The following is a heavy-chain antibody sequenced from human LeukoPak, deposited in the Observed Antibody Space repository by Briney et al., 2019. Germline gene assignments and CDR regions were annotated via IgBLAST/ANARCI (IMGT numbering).Heavy chain of an antibody. CDR2: IYTSGST. V-gene: IGHV4-4*07. J-gene: IGHJ4*02. CDR3: AGEAYYYGSGNLRYDY. D-gene: IGHD3-10*01. CDR1: GGSISSYY. Sequence: SETLSLTCTVSGGSISSYYWSWIRQPAGKGLEWIGRIYTSGSTNYNPSLKSRVTMSVDTSKNQFSLKLSSVTAADTAVYYCAGEAYYYGSGNLRYDYWGQGTLVTVSS.